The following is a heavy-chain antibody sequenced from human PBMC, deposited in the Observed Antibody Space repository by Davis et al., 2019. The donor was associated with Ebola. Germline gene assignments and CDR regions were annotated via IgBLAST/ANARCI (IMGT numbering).Heavy chain of an antibody. J-gene: IGHJ4*02. CDR2: IVVGSGNT. V-gene: IGHV1-58*01. Sequence: AASVKVSCKASGFTFTSSAVQWVRQARGQRLEWIGWIVVGSGNTNYAQKFQERVTITRDMSTSTAYMELSSLRSDDTAVYYCASGTTVTTGFDNWGQGTLVTVSS. CDR3: ASGTTVTTGFDN. D-gene: IGHD4-17*01. CDR1: GFTFTSSA.